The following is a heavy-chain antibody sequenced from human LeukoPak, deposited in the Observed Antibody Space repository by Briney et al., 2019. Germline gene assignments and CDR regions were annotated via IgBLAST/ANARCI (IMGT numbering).Heavy chain of an antibody. Sequence: SGTLSLTCTVSGGAISSSSCYWDWIRQPPGQGLEWIGSIYYSGITYYNASLKSRVTMSIDTAKNHFPLKLSSVTAADTAVYFCARHLGSSSSWYSSWFDPWGQGTLVTVSS. V-gene: IGHV4-39*01. CDR3: ARHLGSSSSWYSSWFDP. J-gene: IGHJ5*02. CDR1: GGAISSSSCY. D-gene: IGHD6-13*01. CDR2: IYYSGIT.